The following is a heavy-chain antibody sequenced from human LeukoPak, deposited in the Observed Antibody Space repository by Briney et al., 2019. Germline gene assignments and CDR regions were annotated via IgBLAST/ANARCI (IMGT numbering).Heavy chain of an antibody. CDR1: GFTFSSYS. CDR3: ARDVLDYYDSSGYYYNWFDP. Sequence: GESLRLSCAASGFTFSSYSMNWVRQAPGKGLEWVSSISSSSSYIYYADSVKGRFTISRDNAKNSLYLQMNSLRAEDTAVYYCARDVLDYYDSSGYYYNWFDPWGQGTLVTVSS. D-gene: IGHD3-22*01. V-gene: IGHV3-21*01. J-gene: IGHJ5*02. CDR2: ISSSSSYI.